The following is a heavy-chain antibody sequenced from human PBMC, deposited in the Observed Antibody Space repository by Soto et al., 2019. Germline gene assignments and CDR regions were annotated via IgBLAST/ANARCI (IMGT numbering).Heavy chain of an antibody. V-gene: IGHV4-34*01. CDR1: GGSFSGYY. D-gene: IGHD2-2*01. CDR3: ARRAPSYIVVVPAAIRGWFDP. CDR2: INHSGST. J-gene: IGHJ5*02. Sequence: QVQLQQWGAGLLKPSETLSLTCAVYGGSFSGYYWSWIRQPPGKGLEWIGEINHSGSTNYNPSLKSRVTIAVDPSKNQFSLKLRSVTAADTAVYYCARRAPSYIVVVPAAIRGWFDPWGQGTLVTVSS.